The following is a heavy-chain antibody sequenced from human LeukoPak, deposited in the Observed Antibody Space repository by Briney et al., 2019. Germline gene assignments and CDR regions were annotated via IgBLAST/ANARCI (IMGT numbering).Heavy chain of an antibody. Sequence: PSETLSLTCSVSGYSISNDYYCGWIRQSPEKGLEWLGSISHSGGTYYNPSLRSRVTISRDMPKNQFSLELNSVTAADTAVYYCAGISTGSCFRHWGQGTLVTVSS. D-gene: IGHD4-17*01. V-gene: IGHV4-38-2*02. CDR3: AGISTGSCFRH. J-gene: IGHJ1*01. CDR1: GYSISNDYY. CDR2: ISHSGGT.